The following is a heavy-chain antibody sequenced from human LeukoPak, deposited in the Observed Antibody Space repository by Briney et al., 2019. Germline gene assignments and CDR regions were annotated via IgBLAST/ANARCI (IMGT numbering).Heavy chain of an antibody. J-gene: IGHJ4*02. V-gene: IGHV3-74*01. CDR3: ARVLDFWSGYYTGVNNFDY. CDR1: GFTFSSYW. D-gene: IGHD3-3*01. Sequence: PGGSLRLSCAASGFTFSSYWMHWVRQAPGEGLVWVSRINSDGSSTSYADSVKGRFTISRDNAKKTLYLQMNSLRAEDTAVYYCARVLDFWSGYYTGVNNFDYWGQGTLVTVSS. CDR2: INSDGSST.